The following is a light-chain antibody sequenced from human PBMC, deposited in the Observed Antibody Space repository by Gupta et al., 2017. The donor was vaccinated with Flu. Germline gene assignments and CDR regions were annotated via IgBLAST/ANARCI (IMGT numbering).Light chain of an antibody. Sequence: QSVLTQPPSVSGAPGQTVTISCTGAIFDVPWYQQLPGKGPKLLIYGNSNRPSGVPERFSGSNSGPSASLAITGLQAEDEADYYCQSYDSSLVVVFGGGTKLTVL. CDR1: AIFD. CDR2: GNS. V-gene: IGLV1-40*01. J-gene: IGLJ3*02. CDR3: QSYDSSLVVV.